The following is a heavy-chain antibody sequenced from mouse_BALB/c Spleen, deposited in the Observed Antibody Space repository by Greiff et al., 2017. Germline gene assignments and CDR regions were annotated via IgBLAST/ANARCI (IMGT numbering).Heavy chain of an antibody. CDR3: ARSDYGYAMDY. Sequence: TCTVSGFSLSRYSVHWVRQAPEKGLEWVAYISSGSSTIYYADTVKGRFTISRDNPKNTLFLQMTSLRSEDTAMYYCARSDYGYAMDYWGQGTSVTVSS. D-gene: IGHD2-4*01. CDR1: GFSLSRYS. V-gene: IGHV5-17*02. CDR2: ISSGSSTI. J-gene: IGHJ4*01.